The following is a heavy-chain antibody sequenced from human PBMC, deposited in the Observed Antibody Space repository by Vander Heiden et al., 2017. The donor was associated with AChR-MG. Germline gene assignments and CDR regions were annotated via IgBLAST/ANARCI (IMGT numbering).Heavy chain of an antibody. Sequence: QVQLVQSGAEVKKPGASVKVSCKASGYTFTSNCRHWVRQAPGQGLEWRGIINPSGGSTSYAQKFQGRVTRTRDTSTSTVYMELSSLRSEDTAVYYWARISGGDDYGDDGTDYWGQGTLVTVSS. CDR3: ARISGGDDYGDDGTDY. CDR2: INPSGGST. D-gene: IGHD4-17*01. V-gene: IGHV1-46*01. J-gene: IGHJ4*02. CDR1: GYTFTSNC.